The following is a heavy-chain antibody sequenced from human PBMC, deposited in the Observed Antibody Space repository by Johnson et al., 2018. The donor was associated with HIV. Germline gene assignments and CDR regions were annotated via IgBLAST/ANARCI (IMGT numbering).Heavy chain of an antibody. V-gene: IGHV3-20*04. J-gene: IGHJ3*02. CDR1: GFSFDDYG. CDR2: IIWNGGST. Sequence: EKLVESGGGVVRPGGSLRLSCAASGFSFDDYGMSWVRQAPGKGLEWVYGIIWNGGSTGYADSMRGRVTISRDNAKNSLYLQMNSLRAEDTAVYYCARDQQHYYESSTKYWGAFDIWGQGTMVTVSS. CDR3: ARDQQHYYESSTKYWGAFDI. D-gene: IGHD3-22*01.